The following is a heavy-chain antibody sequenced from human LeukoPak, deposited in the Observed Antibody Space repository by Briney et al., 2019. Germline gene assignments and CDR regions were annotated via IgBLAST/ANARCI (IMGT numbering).Heavy chain of an antibody. V-gene: IGHV4-4*07. Sequence: PSETLSLTCIVSGGSISTYYWSWIRQPAGRGLEWIGRIYSSGSTNYNPSLKSRVTLSVDTPKNQFSLKLSSVTAADTAVYYCAREDKSSGWAFDYWGQGTLVTVSS. CDR1: GGSISTYY. CDR3: AREDKSSGWAFDY. J-gene: IGHJ4*02. D-gene: IGHD6-19*01. CDR2: IYSSGST.